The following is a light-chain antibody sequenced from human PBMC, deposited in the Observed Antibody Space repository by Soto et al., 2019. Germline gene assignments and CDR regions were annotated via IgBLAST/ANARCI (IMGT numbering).Light chain of an antibody. Sequence: DIQMTQSPSSLSASVGDRVTITCRASQSISSYLNWYQQKPGKAPKLLIYAASNLQSGVPSRFSGSGSGTDFTFTISSLHPEYIATYYCQQYDNLITFGQGTRLEIK. CDR2: AAS. J-gene: IGKJ5*01. CDR1: QSISSY. CDR3: QQYDNLIT. V-gene: IGKV1-33*01.